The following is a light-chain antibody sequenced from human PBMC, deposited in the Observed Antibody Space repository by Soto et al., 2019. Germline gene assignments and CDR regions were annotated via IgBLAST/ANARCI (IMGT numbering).Light chain of an antibody. CDR1: QGIRSW. CDR2: SAS. Sequence: DIPMTQSPSSLSASVGDRVTITCRASQGIRSWLAWYQQKPEKAPTSLIYSASTLQRGVPSRFSGSGSGTDFTLTISSLQPEDFATYYCQQYSVYPLTLGGVTRVEIE. J-gene: IGKJ4*01. V-gene: IGKV1D-16*01. CDR3: QQYSVYPLT.